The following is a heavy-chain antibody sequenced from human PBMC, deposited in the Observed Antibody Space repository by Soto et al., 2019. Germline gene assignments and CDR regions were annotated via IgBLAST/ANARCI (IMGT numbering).Heavy chain of an antibody. CDR2: IYSGGAT. J-gene: IGHJ4*02. Sequence: EVQLVESGGGLVQPGGSLRLSCAASGFTVSNNYMRWVRQAPGKGLEWVSLIYSGGATYYAESVKGRFPISRDNSKNTLYLQMNSLRAEDTAVYYCARDGTYNWVGGQGILVTVSS. CDR3: ARDGTYNWV. D-gene: IGHD1-1*01. V-gene: IGHV3-66*01. CDR1: GFTVSNNY.